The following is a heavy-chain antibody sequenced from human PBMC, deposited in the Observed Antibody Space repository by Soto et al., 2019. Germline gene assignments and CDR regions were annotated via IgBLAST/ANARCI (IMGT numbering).Heavy chain of an antibody. V-gene: IGHV3-21*06. CDR1: GFNFRNFN. D-gene: IGHD4-17*01. Sequence: GGSLRLSCEGSGFNFRNFNMIWVRQAPGKGLEWVSSVSGSSSYTYYADSVKGRFTVSRDNANNLVFLQMNGLRPEDTAMYYCARDLRGHYGPWGQGTMVTVSS. CDR2: VSGSSSYT. CDR3: ARDLRGHYGP. J-gene: IGHJ3*01.